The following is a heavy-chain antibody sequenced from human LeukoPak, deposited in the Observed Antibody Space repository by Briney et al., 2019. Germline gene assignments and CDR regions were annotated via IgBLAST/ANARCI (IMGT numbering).Heavy chain of an antibody. V-gene: IGHV4-4*07. CDR3: AKKDGDF. Sequence: PSQTLSLTCTVSGVSISDYYWTWFRQPAGKGLEWIGRIYISGSTNYNPSLKSRVIMSVDTSRNQLSLKLTSLTAADTAVYYCAKKDGDFWGQGTLVSVSS. CDR1: GVSISDYY. CDR2: IYISGST. J-gene: IGHJ4*02.